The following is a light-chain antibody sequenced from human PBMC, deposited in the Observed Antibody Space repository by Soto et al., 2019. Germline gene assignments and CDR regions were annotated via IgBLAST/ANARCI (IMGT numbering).Light chain of an antibody. CDR3: QQYGDSPWT. J-gene: IGKJ1*01. CDR2: GAS. Sequence: EIVLTQSPGPLSLSPGERATLSCRSSQSVSNNYLAWYQQKPGQAPRLLIYGASNRATGIPDRFSGSGSGTDFTLTISRLEPEDVAVYYCQQYGDSPWTLGQGTKVDIK. CDR1: QSVSNNY. V-gene: IGKV3-20*01.